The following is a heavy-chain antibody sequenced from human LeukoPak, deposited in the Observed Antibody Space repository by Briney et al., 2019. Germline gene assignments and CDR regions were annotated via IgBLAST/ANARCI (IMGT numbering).Heavy chain of an antibody. J-gene: IGHJ6*02. CDR2: INPSGGST. CDR1: GYNFISYY. D-gene: IGHD2-8*01. V-gene: IGHV1-46*01. Sequence: ASVKVSCKASGYNFISYYMHWVRQAPGQGLEWMGIINPSGGSTSYAQKFQDRVTMTRDTSTSTVYMELSSLKSEDTAVYYCAREDVVLVDAVRYYYYGMDVWGQGTTVSVSS. CDR3: AREDVVLVDAVRYYYYGMDV.